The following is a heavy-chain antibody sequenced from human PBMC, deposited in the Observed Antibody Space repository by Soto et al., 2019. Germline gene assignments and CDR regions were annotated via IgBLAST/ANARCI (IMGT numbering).Heavy chain of an antibody. Sequence: SETLSLTCTVSGDSMSRSNWWNWVRQPPGKGLEWIGEAHHSGRTNYNPSLKSRVTISVDRSQNHFSLQLTSVTAADTAVYYCARSEATALDYWGQGTLVTVSS. CDR3: ARSEATALDY. CDR1: GDSMSRSNW. J-gene: IGHJ4*02. V-gene: IGHV4-4*02. CDR2: AHHSGRT.